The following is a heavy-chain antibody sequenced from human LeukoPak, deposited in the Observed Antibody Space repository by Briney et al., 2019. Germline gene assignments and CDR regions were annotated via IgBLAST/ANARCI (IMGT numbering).Heavy chain of an antibody. V-gene: IGHV3-48*02. J-gene: IGHJ4*02. CDR3: ARDHYYAFDY. CDR1: GFTFSTYS. CDR2: ININSGVT. Sequence: GGSLRLSCAVSGFTFSTYSMNWVRQAPGKGLEWISYININSGVTWYADSVKGRCTVSRDTAKSSQYLQMNSLRDEDTAVYYCARDHYYAFDYWGQGTLVTVSS. D-gene: IGHD3-3*01.